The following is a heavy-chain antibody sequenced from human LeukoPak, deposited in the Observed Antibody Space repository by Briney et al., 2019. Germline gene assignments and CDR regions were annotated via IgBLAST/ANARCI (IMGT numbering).Heavy chain of an antibody. J-gene: IGHJ4*02. CDR1: GFTFDDYA. V-gene: IGHV3-23*01. CDR2: VSGSGGSA. D-gene: IGHD2-2*01. Sequence: PGRSLRLSCAASGFTFDDYAMHWVRQTPGKGLEWVSAVSGSGGSAYYPDSVKGRFTISRDNSKDTLYLQMNSLRAEDTAVYYCAMGGPLGYCSSTSCYSLSYWGQGTLVTVSS. CDR3: AMGGPLGYCSSTSCYSLSY.